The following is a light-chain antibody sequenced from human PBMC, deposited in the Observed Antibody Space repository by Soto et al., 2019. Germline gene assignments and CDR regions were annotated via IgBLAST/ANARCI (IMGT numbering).Light chain of an antibody. CDR3: QQLKSYPLT. V-gene: IGKV1-9*01. Sequence: DIQLSQSPPFLSASIGDRVTITCRASQGINNYLAWYQQRPGKAPKLLIYAASTLQSGVPSRFSGSGSGTEFSLTINSQQPEDSATYFCQQLKSYPLTFGGGTKMEI. CDR1: QGINNY. CDR2: AAS. J-gene: IGKJ4*01.